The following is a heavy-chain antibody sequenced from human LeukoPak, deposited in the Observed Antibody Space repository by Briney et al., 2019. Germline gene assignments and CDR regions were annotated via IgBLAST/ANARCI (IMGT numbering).Heavy chain of an antibody. CDR3: ASLHCSSTSCYGDY. CDR2: INHSGST. V-gene: IGHV4-34*01. Sequence: KASETLSLTCAVYGGSFSGYYWSWIRQPPGKGLEWIGEINHSGSTNYNPSLKSRVTISVDTSKNQFSLKLSSVTAADTAVYYCASLHCSSTSCYGDYWGQGTLVTVSS. J-gene: IGHJ4*02. D-gene: IGHD2-2*01. CDR1: GGSFSGYY.